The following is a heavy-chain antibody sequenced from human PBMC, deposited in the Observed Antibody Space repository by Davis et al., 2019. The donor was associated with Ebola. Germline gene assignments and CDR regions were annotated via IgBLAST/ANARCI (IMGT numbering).Heavy chain of an antibody. CDR3: ARGGGFGGYGMDV. J-gene: IGHJ6*02. CDR2: MYYSGST. V-gene: IGHV4-39*01. CDR1: GGSISNRNYY. D-gene: IGHD3-10*01. Sequence: MPSETLSLTCTVSGGSISNRNYYWGWIRQPPGKGLEWIGSMYYSGSTYYNPSLKSRVTISVDTPKNQFSLKLSSVTAADTAVYYCARGGGFGGYGMDVWGQGTTVTVSS.